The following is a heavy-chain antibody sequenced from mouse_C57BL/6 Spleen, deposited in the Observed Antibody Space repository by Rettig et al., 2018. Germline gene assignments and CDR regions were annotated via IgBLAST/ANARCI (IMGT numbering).Heavy chain of an antibody. CDR2: ISYDGSN. V-gene: IGHV3-6*01. Sequence: DVQLQESGHGLVKPSQSLSLTCSVTGYSITSGYYWNWIRQFPGNKLEWMGYISYDGSNNYNPSLKNRISITRDTSKNQFFLKLNSVTTEDTATYYCAYSNYYFDYWGQGTTLTVSS. J-gene: IGHJ2*01. CDR1: GYSITSGYY. CDR3: AYSNYYFDY. D-gene: IGHD2-5*01.